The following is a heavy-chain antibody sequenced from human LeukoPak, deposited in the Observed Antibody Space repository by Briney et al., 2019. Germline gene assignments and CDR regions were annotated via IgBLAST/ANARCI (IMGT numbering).Heavy chain of an antibody. V-gene: IGHV4-61*02. Sequence: SETLSLTCTVSGGSISSGSYYWSWIRQPPGKGLEWIGRIYTSGSTNYNPSLKSRVTISVDTSKNQFSLKLSSVTAADTAVYYCAREGLNMVRGVIPKEAWGWFDPWGQGTLVTVSS. CDR2: IYTSGST. D-gene: IGHD3-10*01. J-gene: IGHJ5*02. CDR3: AREGLNMVRGVIPKEAWGWFDP. CDR1: GGSISSGSYY.